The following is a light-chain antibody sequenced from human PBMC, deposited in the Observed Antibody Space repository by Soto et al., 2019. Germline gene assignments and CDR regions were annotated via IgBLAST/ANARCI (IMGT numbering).Light chain of an antibody. CDR3: QQYGSSPWT. V-gene: IGKV3-20*01. CDR1: QSVRSSS. Sequence: EIVLTQSPGTLYLSPGERATLSCRASQSVRSSSLVWYQQKSGQAPRLLIYGASARATVIPDRFSGSGSGTDFTLTISRLEPEYGAVEYFQQYGSSPWTFGQGTKVEIK. CDR2: GAS. J-gene: IGKJ1*01.